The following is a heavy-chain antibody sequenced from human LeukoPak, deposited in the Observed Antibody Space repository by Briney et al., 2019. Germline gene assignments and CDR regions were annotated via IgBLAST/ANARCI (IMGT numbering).Heavy chain of an antibody. CDR1: GFIFSNYG. Sequence: GGSLRLSCEASGFIFSNYGMHWVRQAPGKGLEWVALIWYDGKTKFHADSVKGRFTISRDNSGNTLFLQMSSLRVEDTAIYYCAREWGRIAVAGGPGYWGQGVLVTVSS. D-gene: IGHD6-19*01. CDR3: AREWGRIAVAGGPGY. J-gene: IGHJ4*02. V-gene: IGHV3-33*01. CDR2: IWYDGKTK.